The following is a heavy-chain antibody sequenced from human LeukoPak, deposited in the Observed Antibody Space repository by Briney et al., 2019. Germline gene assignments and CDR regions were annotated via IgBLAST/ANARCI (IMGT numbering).Heavy chain of an antibody. V-gene: IGHV4-59*01. D-gene: IGHD3-10*01. CDR1: GGSISSYY. CDR3: ARADLGGSGSYFDY. J-gene: IGHJ4*02. Sequence: SETLSLTCTVSGGSISSYYWSWIRQPPGKGLEWIGYIYYSGSTNYNPSLKSRVTISVDTSKNQFSLKLSSVTAADTAVYYCARADLGGSGSYFDYWGQGTLVTVSS. CDR2: IYYSGST.